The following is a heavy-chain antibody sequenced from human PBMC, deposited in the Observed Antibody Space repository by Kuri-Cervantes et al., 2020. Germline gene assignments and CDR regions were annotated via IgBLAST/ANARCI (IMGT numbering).Heavy chain of an antibody. V-gene: IGHV3-53*01. CDR1: GFIVSNNY. J-gene: IGHJ3*02. Sequence: GESLKISCAASGFIVSNNYMSWVRQAPGKGLEWVSITHSGGSTYYADSVKGRFTISRDNSKNTLSLQMNSLRGEDTAVYYCARYNTDRSGAFGIWGQGTMVTVSS. CDR2: THSGGST. CDR3: ARYNTDRSGAFGI. D-gene: IGHD3-10*01.